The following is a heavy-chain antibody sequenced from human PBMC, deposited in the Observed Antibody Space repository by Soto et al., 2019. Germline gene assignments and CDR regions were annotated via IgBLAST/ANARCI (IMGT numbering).Heavy chain of an antibody. V-gene: IGHV1-45*02. J-gene: IGHJ3*02. D-gene: IGHD2-2*01. CDR2: ITPFNGNT. Sequence: SVKGSCKASGYTFTYRSLHCLRQAPGQALEWMGWITPFNGNTNYAQKFQDRVTITRDRSMSTAYMELSSLRSEDTAMYYCARSSDQLLWYAFDIWGQGTMVTVSS. CDR1: GYTFTYRS. CDR3: ARSSDQLLWYAFDI.